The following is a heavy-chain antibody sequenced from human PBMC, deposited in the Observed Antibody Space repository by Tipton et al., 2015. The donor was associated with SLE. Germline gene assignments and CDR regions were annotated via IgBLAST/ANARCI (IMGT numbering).Heavy chain of an antibody. CDR1: GGSISSWSYH. D-gene: IGHD6-13*01. CDR3: ARDGGQRVISGTYDVYYYGLDV. Sequence: TLSLTCTVSGGSISSWSYHWSWIRQPAGEGLGWIGHIHTSGSTYYNHSLMGRVTMSLDTSKNQFSLKLTSVTAADTAVYYCARDGGQRVISGTYDVYYYGLDVWGQGTTVTVSS. V-gene: IGHV4-61*09. J-gene: IGHJ6*02. CDR2: IHTSGST.